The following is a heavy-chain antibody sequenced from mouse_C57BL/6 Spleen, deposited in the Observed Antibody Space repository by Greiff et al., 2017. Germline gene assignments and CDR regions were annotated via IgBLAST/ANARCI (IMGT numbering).Heavy chain of an antibody. Sequence: QVQLQQSGPGLVQPSQSLSITCTVSGFSLTSYGVHWVRQSPGKGLEWLGVIWSGGSTDYNAAFISRLSISKDNSKSQVFFKMNSLQADDTAIYYCARNKAVYYSNYGAMDYWGQGTSVTVSS. D-gene: IGHD2-5*01. CDR2: IWSGGST. J-gene: IGHJ4*01. CDR3: ARNKAVYYSNYGAMDY. V-gene: IGHV2-2*01. CDR1: GFSLTSYG.